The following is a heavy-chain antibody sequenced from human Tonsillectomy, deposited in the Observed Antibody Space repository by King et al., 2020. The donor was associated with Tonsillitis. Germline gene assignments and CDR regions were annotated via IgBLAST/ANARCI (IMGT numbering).Heavy chain of an antibody. V-gene: IGHV6-1*01. CDR3: ARDRLLEGTRQLPNAYYFYGMDV. CDR1: GDSVSTNSAA. Sequence: VQLQQSGPGLVKPSQTLSLTCAISGDSVSTNSAAWNWIRQSPSRGLEWLGRTYYRSKWYIDYAVSVKSRITINPVTSKNQFSEQLKSVTPEDTAVYYWARDRLLEGTRQLPNAYYFYGMDVWGQGTTVTVTS. CDR2: TYYRSKWYI. J-gene: IGHJ6*02. D-gene: IGHD1-14*01.